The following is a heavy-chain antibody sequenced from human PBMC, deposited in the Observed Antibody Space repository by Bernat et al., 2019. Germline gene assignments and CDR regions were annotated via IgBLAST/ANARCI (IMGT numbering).Heavy chain of an antibody. D-gene: IGHD4-17*01. CDR2: IRSKAYGGTT. CDR3: TRDPMTTVTGFYYYYYMDV. Sequence: EVQLVESGGGLVQPGRSLRLSCTASGFTFGDYAMSWVRQAPGKGLEWVGFIRSKAYGGTTEYAASVKGRFTISRDESKSIAYLQMNSLKTEDTAVYYCTRDPMTTVTGFYYYYYMDVWGKGTTVTVSS. V-gene: IGHV3-49*04. CDR1: GFTFGDYA. J-gene: IGHJ6*03.